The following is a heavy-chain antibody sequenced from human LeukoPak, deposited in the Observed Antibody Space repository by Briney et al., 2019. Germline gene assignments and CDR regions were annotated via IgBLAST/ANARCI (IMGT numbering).Heavy chain of an antibody. CDR3: AKGGSIVARPQSWYYYTDV. D-gene: IGHD6-6*01. CDR1: GFTFSSYA. Sequence: GGSLRLSCAASGFTFSSYAMDWVRQAPGKGLEWVALIWYDGSNKYYGDSVKGRFTISRDDSKKMLYLQMNSLRAEDTAAYYCAKGGSIVARPQSWYYYTDVWGKGTTVTVSS. J-gene: IGHJ6*03. V-gene: IGHV3-33*06. CDR2: IWYDGSNK.